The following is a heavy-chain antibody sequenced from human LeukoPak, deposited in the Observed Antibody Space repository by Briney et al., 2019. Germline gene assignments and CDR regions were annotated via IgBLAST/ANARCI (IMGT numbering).Heavy chain of an antibody. Sequence: GRSLRLSCAVSGFTFSDYYMSWIRQAPGKGLEWLSYISGTSLSTYHADSVKGRFTISRDNAKNSLYLQMNSLSAEDTAVYYCARYLTGYYSGFDYWGQGTLVTVSS. CDR1: GFTFSDYY. D-gene: IGHD3-9*01. J-gene: IGHJ4*02. CDR2: ISGTSLST. V-gene: IGHV3-11*03. CDR3: ARYLTGYYSGFDY.